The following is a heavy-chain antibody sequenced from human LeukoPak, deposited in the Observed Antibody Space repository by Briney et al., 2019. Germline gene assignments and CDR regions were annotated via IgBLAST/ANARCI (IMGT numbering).Heavy chain of an antibody. CDR3: ARANRAYDILTGYYLRPWDV. Sequence: GGSLRLSCAASGFTFSSYSMNWVRQAPGRGLEWVSSISSSSRYIYYADSVKGRFTISRDNAKNSLYLQMNSLRAEDTAVYYCARANRAYDILTGYYLRPWDVGGQGTTVTVSS. CDR2: ISSSSRYI. J-gene: IGHJ6*02. CDR1: GFTFSSYS. V-gene: IGHV3-21*01. D-gene: IGHD3-9*01.